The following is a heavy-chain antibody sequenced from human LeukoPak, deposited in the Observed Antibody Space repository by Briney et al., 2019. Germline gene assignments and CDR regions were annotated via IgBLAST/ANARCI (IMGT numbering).Heavy chain of an antibody. CDR1: GGSISRYY. CDR3: AREGLNMVRGVIPKEAWGWFDP. J-gene: IGHJ5*02. V-gene: IGHV4-59*01. D-gene: IGHD3-10*01. CDR2: ISYTGST. Sequence: PSETLSLTCTVSGGSISRYYWSWIRQPPGKGLEWIGYISYTGSTTYNSSLKSRVTISLDTSQNQFSLKLTSVTPADTAVYYCAREGLNMVRGVIPKEAWGWFDPWGQGTLVTVSS.